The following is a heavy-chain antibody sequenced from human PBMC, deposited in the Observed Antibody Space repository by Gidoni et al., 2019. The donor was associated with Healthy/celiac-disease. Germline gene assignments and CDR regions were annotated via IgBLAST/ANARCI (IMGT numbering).Heavy chain of an antibody. CDR3: ARDYCSSTSCYNNYYYYGMDV. V-gene: IGHV1-69*01. CDR1: GGTFSSYA. Sequence: QVQLVQSGAEVKKPGSSVKVSCKASGGTFSSYAISWVRQATGQGLEWMGGIIPIFGTAKYAQKFQGRVTITADESTSTAYMELSSLRSEDTAVYYCARDYCSSTSCYNNYYYYGMDVWGQGTTVTVSS. D-gene: IGHD2-2*02. CDR2: IIPIFGTA. J-gene: IGHJ6*02.